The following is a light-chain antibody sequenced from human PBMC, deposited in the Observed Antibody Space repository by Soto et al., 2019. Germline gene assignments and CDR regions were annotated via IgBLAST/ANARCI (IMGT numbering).Light chain of an antibody. CDR3: QQYGSSPST. V-gene: IGKV3-20*01. J-gene: IGKJ1*01. CDR1: QSVSSSY. CDR2: GAS. Sequence: EIVLTQSPGTLSLSPGERATLSCRASQSVSSSYLAWYQQKPGQAPRLLIYGASSRATGIPDRFSGSGSGTDFTLIISRLEPVYFAVYYCQQYGSSPSTFGQGPNV.